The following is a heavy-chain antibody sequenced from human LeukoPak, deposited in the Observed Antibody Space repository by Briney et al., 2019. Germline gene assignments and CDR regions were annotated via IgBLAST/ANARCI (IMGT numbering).Heavy chain of an antibody. CDR3: TSLWEVPGPDF. D-gene: IGHD1-26*01. CDR1: GFTFSNYH. V-gene: IGHV3-48*03. J-gene: IGHJ4*02. Sequence: GGSLRLSCTASGFTFSNYHLNWVRQPPGKGLEWVAYISSSGDTIYYAASVKGRFTISRDNVQNSLSLQMNSLGGEDTSVYYCTSLWEVPGPDFWGQGTLVTVSS. CDR2: ISSSGDTI.